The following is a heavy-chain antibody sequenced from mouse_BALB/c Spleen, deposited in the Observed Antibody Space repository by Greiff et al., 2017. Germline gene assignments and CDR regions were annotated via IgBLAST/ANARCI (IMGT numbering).Heavy chain of an antibody. CDR1: GYAFSSYW. Sequence: VQRVESGAELVRPGSSVKISCKASGYAFSSYWMNWVKQRPGQGLEWIGQIYPGDGDTNYNGKFKGKATLTADKSSSTAYMQLSSLTSDDSAVYFCARTIPWYFDVWGAGTTVTVSS. V-gene: IGHV1-80*01. CDR3: ARTIPWYFDV. J-gene: IGHJ1*01. CDR2: IYPGDGDT.